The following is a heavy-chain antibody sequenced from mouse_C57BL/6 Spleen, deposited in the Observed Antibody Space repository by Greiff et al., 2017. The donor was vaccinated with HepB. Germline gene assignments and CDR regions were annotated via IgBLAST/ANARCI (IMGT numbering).Heavy chain of an antibody. V-gene: IGHV3-1*01. CDR2: ISYSGST. CDR1: GYSITSGYD. D-gene: IGHD2-4*01. Sequence: EVKLQESGPGMVKPSQSLSLTCTVTGYSITSGYDWHWIRHFPGNKLEWMGYISYSGSTNYNPSLKSRISITHDTYKNHFFLKLNSVTTEDTATYYCAREGYDYDGFAYWGQGTLVTVSA. J-gene: IGHJ3*01. CDR3: AREGYDYDGFAY.